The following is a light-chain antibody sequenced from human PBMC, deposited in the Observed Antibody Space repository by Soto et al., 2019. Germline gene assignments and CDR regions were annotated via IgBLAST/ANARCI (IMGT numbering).Light chain of an antibody. Sequence: QSVLTQPASVSGSPGQSITISCTGTSSDVRSYNLVSWYQQHPGKAPKLMIYEGSKRPSGVSNRFSGSKSGNTASLTISGLQAEDEADYYCCSYAGSSTSVVFGGGTKVTVL. CDR3: CSYAGSSTSVV. CDR1: SSDVRSYNL. V-gene: IGLV2-23*01. J-gene: IGLJ2*01. CDR2: EGS.